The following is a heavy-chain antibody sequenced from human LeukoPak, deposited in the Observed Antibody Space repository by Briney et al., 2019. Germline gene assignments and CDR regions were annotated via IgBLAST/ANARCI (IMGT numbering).Heavy chain of an antibody. CDR1: GFTFSSYA. Sequence: GGSLRLSCAASGFTFSSYAMSWVRQAPGKGLEWVSSISTSSSYIYYADSVKGRFTISRDNAKNSLYLQMYSLRVEDTAVYYCARADAIQRSFDYWGQGTLVTVSS. J-gene: IGHJ4*02. CDR3: ARADAIQRSFDY. V-gene: IGHV3-21*01. D-gene: IGHD3-3*01. CDR2: ISTSSSYI.